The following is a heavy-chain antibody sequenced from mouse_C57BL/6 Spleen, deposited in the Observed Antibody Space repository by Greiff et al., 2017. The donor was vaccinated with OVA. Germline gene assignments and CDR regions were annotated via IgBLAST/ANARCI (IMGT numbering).Heavy chain of an antibody. CDR2: IYPGSGST. CDR1: GYTFTSYW. V-gene: IGHV1-55*01. CDR3: ARWDYGGFYFDY. Sequence: VQLQQPGAELVKPGASVKMSCKASGYTFTSYWITWVKQRPGQGLEWIGDIYPGSGSTNYNEKFKSKATLTVDTSSSTAYMQLSSLTPEDSAVYYCARWDYGGFYFDYWGQGTTLTVSS. J-gene: IGHJ2*01. D-gene: IGHD2-4*01.